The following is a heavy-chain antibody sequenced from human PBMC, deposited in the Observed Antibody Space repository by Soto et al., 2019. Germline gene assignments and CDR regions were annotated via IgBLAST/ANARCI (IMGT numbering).Heavy chain of an antibody. D-gene: IGHD2-2*01. Sequence: GGLLRLSCAATGFTFSSYAMKWVRQAPGKGLEWVSLIGESGTPTYYADSVKGRFTISRDNSGNTLFLEMYSLRAEDTAVYYCARYIPGVRYYGMDVWGQGTTVTVSS. V-gene: IGHV3-23*01. CDR1: GFTFSSYA. CDR2: IGESGTPT. J-gene: IGHJ6*02. CDR3: ARYIPGVRYYGMDV.